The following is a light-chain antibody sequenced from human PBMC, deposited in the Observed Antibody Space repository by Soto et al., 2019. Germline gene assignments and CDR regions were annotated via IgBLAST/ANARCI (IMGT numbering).Light chain of an antibody. CDR3: SSYTSGSNLYV. Sequence: QSVLRHPASVSWSPGESITISCTGTSSDVGSYNYVSWYQHHPGKAPGLMIYASSNRPSGVSHRFSGSRSGNTASLTISGLHAEDEADYYCSSYTSGSNLYVFGTGTKVTVL. CDR1: SSDVGSYNY. V-gene: IGLV2-14*01. J-gene: IGLJ1*01. CDR2: ASS.